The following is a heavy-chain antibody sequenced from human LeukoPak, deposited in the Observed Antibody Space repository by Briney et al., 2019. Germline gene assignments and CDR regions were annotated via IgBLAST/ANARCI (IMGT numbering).Heavy chain of an antibody. J-gene: IGHJ4*02. CDR2: IKQDGSEK. D-gene: IGHD3-10*01. Sequence: GGSLRLSCAASGFTFRSYWMTWVRQAPGKGLEWVANIKQDGSEKHYVDSVKGRFTISRDNSKNTLYLQMNSLRAADTAVYYCARAGFGLAPLRGTPFDYWGQGTLVTVSS. CDR1: GFTFRSYW. CDR3: ARAGFGLAPLRGTPFDY. V-gene: IGHV3-7*01.